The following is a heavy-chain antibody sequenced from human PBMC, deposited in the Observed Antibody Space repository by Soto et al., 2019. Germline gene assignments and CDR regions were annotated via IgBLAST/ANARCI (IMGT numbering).Heavy chain of an antibody. CDR2: IHSDGSST. V-gene: IGHV3-74*01. CDR3: ARGDGGAFDI. J-gene: IGHJ3*02. Sequence: EVQLVESGGGLVQPGESLRLSCVASGFTFSYYWMHWVRQGPGKGLVWVSRIHSDGSSTTYADSVKGRFTISRDNAKNPLSLHMHSLRAEDTAVYYRARGDGGAFDIWGQGTVVTVSS. CDR1: GFTFSYYW. D-gene: IGHD4-17*01.